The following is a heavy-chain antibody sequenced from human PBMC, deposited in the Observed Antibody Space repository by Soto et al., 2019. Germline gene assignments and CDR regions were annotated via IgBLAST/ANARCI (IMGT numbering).Heavy chain of an antibody. D-gene: IGHD3-22*01. CDR1: GYTFTIYY. J-gene: IGHJ4*02. CDR2: INPGSGST. CDR3: ARVSYFDILGPFDY. Sequence: QVQLVHSGAEVKKHGASVKVSCKASGYTFTIYYMHWVRQAPGQGLEWMGMINPGSGSTNYAQKVGGRVAMARETSTRTVYMALGSLRSEDTAIYYSARVSYFDILGPFDYWGQGTLVTVSS. V-gene: IGHV1-46*01.